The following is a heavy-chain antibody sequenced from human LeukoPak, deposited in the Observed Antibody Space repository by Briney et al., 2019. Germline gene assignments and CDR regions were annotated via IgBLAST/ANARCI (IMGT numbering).Heavy chain of an antibody. CDR2: ISSSGSTI. J-gene: IGHJ3*02. Sequence: CLRLSFAASGSTFSSYAMSSVRQAPRKRLGWVSYISSSGSTIYYADSVKGRFTISRDNAKNSVYLQMNSLRAEDTAVYYCARDKSSSWYEHAFDIWGQGTMVTVSS. CDR3: ARDKSSSWYEHAFDI. D-gene: IGHD6-13*01. V-gene: IGHV3-48*03. CDR1: GSTFSSYA.